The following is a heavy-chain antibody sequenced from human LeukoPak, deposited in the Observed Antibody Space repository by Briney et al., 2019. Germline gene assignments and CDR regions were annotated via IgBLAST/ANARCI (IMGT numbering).Heavy chain of an antibody. CDR3: ARDTVLPRAFDI. J-gene: IGHJ3*02. CDR1: GGSISSYY. Sequence: SETLSLTCTVSGGSISSYYWSWIRQPPGKGLEWIGYIYYSGSTYYNPSLKSRVTISVDTSKNQFSLKLSSVTAADTAVYYCARDTVLPRAFDIWGQGTMVTVSS. D-gene: IGHD1-14*01. CDR2: IYYSGST. V-gene: IGHV4-59*12.